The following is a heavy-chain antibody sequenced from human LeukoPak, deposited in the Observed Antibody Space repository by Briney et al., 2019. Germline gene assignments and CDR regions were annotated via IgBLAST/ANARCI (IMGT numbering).Heavy chain of an antibody. CDR1: GVSFSGYY. Sequence: SETLSLTCAVYGVSFSGYYWSWFRQPPGKGLEWIGEINHSGSTNYNPSLKSRVTISVDTSKNQFSLKLSSVTAADTAVYFCARGRTIFGVLLDYWGQGILVTVSS. CDR2: INHSGST. D-gene: IGHD3-3*01. J-gene: IGHJ4*02. CDR3: ARGRTIFGVLLDY. V-gene: IGHV4-34*01.